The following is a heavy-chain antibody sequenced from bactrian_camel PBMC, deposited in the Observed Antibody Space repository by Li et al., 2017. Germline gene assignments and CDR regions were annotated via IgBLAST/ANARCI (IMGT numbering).Heavy chain of an antibody. Sequence: HVQLVESGGGSVQAGGSLRLSCVVSGYTSSILDLGWFRQAPGKEREAVALLLSGGRTSYVESVKGRFTISRDNAKNTVYLQMNSLKSEDTALYYCATESAYGLTLHSRYWGQGTQVTVS. CDR2: LLSGGRT. CDR1: GYTSSILD. V-gene: IGHV3S53*01. J-gene: IGHJ4*01. D-gene: IGHD6*01. CDR3: ATESAYGLTLHSRY.